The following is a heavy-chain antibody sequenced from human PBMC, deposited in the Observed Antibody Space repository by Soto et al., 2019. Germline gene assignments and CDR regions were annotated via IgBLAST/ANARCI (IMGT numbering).Heavy chain of an antibody. CDR2: IKQDGSEK. V-gene: IGHV3-7*01. J-gene: IGHJ4*02. D-gene: IGHD3-10*01. CDR1: GFTFSSYW. CDR3: ARAFYGSGSYHADFDY. Sequence: EVQLVESGGGLVQPGGSLRLYCAASGFTFSSYWMSWVRQAPGKGLEWVANIKQDGSEKYYVDSVKGRFTISRDNAKNALDLQMHSLRAEDTGVYYCARAFYGSGSYHADFDYGGQGTLVTVSS.